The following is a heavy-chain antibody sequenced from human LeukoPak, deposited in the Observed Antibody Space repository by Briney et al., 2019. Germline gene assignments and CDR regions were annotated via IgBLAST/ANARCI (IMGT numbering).Heavy chain of an antibody. CDR1: GFTFSSSA. D-gene: IGHD5-12*01. J-gene: IGHJ4*02. V-gene: IGHV3-23*01. CDR2: ISYNGGYT. Sequence: GGSLRLSCAASGFTFSSSAMSWVRQAPGKGLEWVSAISYNGGYTYYADSVQGRFTISRDNSKSTLCLQMNSLRAEDTAVYYCAKSYNGYESKPDYWGQGTLVTVSS. CDR3: AKSYNGYESKPDY.